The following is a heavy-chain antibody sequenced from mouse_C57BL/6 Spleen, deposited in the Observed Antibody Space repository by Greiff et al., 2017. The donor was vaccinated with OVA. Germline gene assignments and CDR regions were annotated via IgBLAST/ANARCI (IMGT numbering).Heavy chain of an antibody. Sequence: VQLQQSGAELVRPGASVKLSCKASGYTFTDYYINWVKQRPGQGLEWIARIYPGSGNTYYNEKFKGKATLTAEKSSSTAYMQLSSLSSEDSAVYSCARGPLFAYWGQGTLVTVSA. CDR1: GYTFTDYY. CDR2: IYPGSGNT. CDR3: ARGPLFAY. J-gene: IGHJ3*01. V-gene: IGHV1-76*01.